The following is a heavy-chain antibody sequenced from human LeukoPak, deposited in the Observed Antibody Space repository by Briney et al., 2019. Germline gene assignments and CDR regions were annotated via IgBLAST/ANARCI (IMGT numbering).Heavy chain of an antibody. Sequence: PGRSLRLSCATSGFTFSNYGVHWVRQAPGKGLEWVAFISYDGSNKYYVDSVKGRFTISRDNSKNTLYLQMNSLRAEDTDVYFCAKVGGVVIPGSYWGQGTLVTISS. CDR2: ISYDGSNK. CDR1: GFTFSNYG. CDR3: AKVGGVVIPGSY. J-gene: IGHJ4*02. V-gene: IGHV3-30*18. D-gene: IGHD3-3*01.